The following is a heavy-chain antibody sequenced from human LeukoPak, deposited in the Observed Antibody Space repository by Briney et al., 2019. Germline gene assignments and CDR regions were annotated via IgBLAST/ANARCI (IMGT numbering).Heavy chain of an antibody. CDR2: IFYSGST. CDR1: GGSISTYY. V-gene: IGHV4-59*01. Sequence: SETLSLTCTVSGGSISTYYWSWIRQPPGKGLEWIGYIFYSGSTNYNPSLKSRVTISVDTSKNQFSPNLSSVTAADTAVYYCARGRKQLWKNTYYFDYWGQGTLVTVSS. D-gene: IGHD5-18*01. J-gene: IGHJ4*02. CDR3: ARGRKQLWKNTYYFDY.